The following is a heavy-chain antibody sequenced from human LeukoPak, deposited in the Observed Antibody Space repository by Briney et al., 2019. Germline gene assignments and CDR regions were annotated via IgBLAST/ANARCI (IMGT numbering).Heavy chain of an antibody. CDR3: ARVPHVLRYFDWYSV. Sequence: PGGSLRLSCAASGFTFSSYWTSWVRQAPGKGLEWVANIKQDGSEKYYVDSVKGRFTISRDNAKNSLYLQMNSLRAEDTAVYYCARVPHVLRYFDWYSVWGQGTLVTVSS. CDR2: IKQDGSEK. J-gene: IGHJ4*02. V-gene: IGHV3-7*04. CDR1: GFTFSSYW. D-gene: IGHD3-9*01.